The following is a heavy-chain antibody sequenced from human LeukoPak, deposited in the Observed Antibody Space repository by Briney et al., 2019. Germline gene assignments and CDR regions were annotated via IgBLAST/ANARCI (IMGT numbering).Heavy chain of an antibody. Sequence: PGGSLRLSCAASGFTFSSYYMHWVRQAPGKGLVWVSHIHSDGTSTTYADSVKGRFTISRDNAKNTLYLQMNSLGAEDTAVYYCATPGGCSSTSCFFIYFQHWGQGTLVTVSS. CDR2: IHSDGTST. D-gene: IGHD2-2*01. J-gene: IGHJ1*01. CDR1: GFTFSSYY. CDR3: ATPGGCSSTSCFFIYFQH. V-gene: IGHV3-74*01.